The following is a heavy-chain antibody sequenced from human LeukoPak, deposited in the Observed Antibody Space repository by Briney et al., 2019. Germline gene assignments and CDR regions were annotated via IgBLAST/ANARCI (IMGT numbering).Heavy chain of an antibody. Sequence: PGGCLRLSCAASGFTFSTYEMNWVRQAPGKGLEWVSYISPSGTNIYYAESVKGRFTISRDNAKNSVYLQMRSLRFEDTAVYYCARKTFGTVDFDYWGQGILVTVSS. D-gene: IGHD1-1*01. V-gene: IGHV3-48*03. CDR1: GFTFSTYE. CDR3: ARKTFGTVDFDY. J-gene: IGHJ4*02. CDR2: ISPSGTNI.